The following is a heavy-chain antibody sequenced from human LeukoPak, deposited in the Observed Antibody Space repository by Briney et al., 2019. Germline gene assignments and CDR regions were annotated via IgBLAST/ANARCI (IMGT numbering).Heavy chain of an antibody. Sequence: GASVKVSCKSSGYTFTGYYMHWVRQAPGQGLEWMGWISPNSGDTNYAQKFQGRVTMTRDTSISTAYMELSSLRSDDTAVYYCARWTTLLTDWGQGTMVTVSS. CDR2: ISPNSGDT. D-gene: IGHD2-15*01. CDR1: GYTFTGYY. CDR3: ARWTTLLTD. J-gene: IGHJ3*01. V-gene: IGHV1-2*02.